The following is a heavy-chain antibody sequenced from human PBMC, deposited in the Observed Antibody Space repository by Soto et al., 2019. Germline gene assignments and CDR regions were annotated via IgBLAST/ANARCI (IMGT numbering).Heavy chain of an antibody. D-gene: IGHD6-6*01. CDR3: ARVQQLVGYFYYSMDV. J-gene: IGHJ6*03. V-gene: IGHV1-18*01. CDR2: ISAYNGDT. CDR1: GYTFTNYG. Sequence: QVPLLQSGAEVKKPGAPVKVSCKASGYTFTNYGITWLRQAPGQGREWMGWISAYNGDTHYTQRLQGRVTMITHTSTSRVYMELRGLRSDDTAVYYCARVQQLVGYFYYSMDVWGKGTTATVSS.